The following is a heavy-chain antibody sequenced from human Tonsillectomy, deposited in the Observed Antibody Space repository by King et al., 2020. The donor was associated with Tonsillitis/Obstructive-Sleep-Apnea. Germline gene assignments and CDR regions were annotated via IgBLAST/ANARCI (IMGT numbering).Heavy chain of an antibody. CDR1: GFTFSSYS. D-gene: IGHD5-12*01. Sequence: VQLVESGGGLVKPGGSLRLSCAASGFTFSSYSMNWVRQAPGKGLEWVSSISSSSSYIYYADSVKGRFTISRDNAKNSLYLQLNSLRAEDTAVYYCARPWAVIVATRPWGQGTLVTVSS. CDR2: ISSSSSYI. V-gene: IGHV3-21*01. CDR3: ARPWAVIVATRP. J-gene: IGHJ5*02.